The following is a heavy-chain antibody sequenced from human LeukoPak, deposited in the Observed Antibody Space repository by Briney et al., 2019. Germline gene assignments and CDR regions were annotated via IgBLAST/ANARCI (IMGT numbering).Heavy chain of an antibody. J-gene: IGHJ4*02. CDR3: AAATGAADPFFDY. CDR1: GFTFSSSA. V-gene: IGHV1-58*01. Sequence: SVKVSCKASGFTFSSSAVQWVRQARGQRLEWIGWIVVDSAKTNYAQKFQERVTITRDMSTSTAYMELSSLRSEDTAVYYCAAATGAADPFFDYWGQGTLVTVSS. D-gene: IGHD6-13*01. CDR2: IVVDSAKT.